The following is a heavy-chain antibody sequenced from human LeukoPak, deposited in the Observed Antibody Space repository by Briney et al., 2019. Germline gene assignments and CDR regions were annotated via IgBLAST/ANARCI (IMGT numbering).Heavy chain of an antibody. Sequence: GGSLRLSCAASGLTFSSYGMHWVRQAPGKGLEWVAFIRYDGSNKYYADSVKGRFTISRDNSKNTLYLQMNSLRAEDTAVYYCAKVPSGGSGTLVFDYWGQGTLVTVSS. CDR3: AKVPSGGSGTLVFDY. CDR2: IRYDGSNK. D-gene: IGHD3-10*01. CDR1: GLTFSSYG. J-gene: IGHJ4*02. V-gene: IGHV3-30*02.